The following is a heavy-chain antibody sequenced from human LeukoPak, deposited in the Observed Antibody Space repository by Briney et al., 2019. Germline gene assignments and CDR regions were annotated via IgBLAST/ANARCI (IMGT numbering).Heavy chain of an antibody. Sequence: GGSLRLSCAASGFTFSRYAMSWVRQAPGKGLEWVSGISDIGAGTTYYADSVKGRFTISRDNSESTLYLQVNSLRAEDTAIYYCAKRIDSSDYYAAFDIWGQGTLVTVSS. CDR2: ISDIGAGTT. CDR1: GFTFSRYA. D-gene: IGHD6-19*01. J-gene: IGHJ3*02. CDR3: AKRIDSSDYYAAFDI. V-gene: IGHV3-23*01.